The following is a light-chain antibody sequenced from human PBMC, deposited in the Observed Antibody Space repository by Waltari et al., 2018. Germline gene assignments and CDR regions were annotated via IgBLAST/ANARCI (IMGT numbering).Light chain of an antibody. CDR1: QSVSSSY. J-gene: IGKJ3*01. CDR2: GAA. CDR3: QQYGSSPLFT. Sequence: EIVLTQSPGTLSLSPGERATLSCRASQSVSSSYLAWYQQKPGQAPRLLISGAASRPTGIPDRFSGSGSGTDFTLTISRLEPEDFAVYYCQQYGSSPLFTFGPGTKVDIK. V-gene: IGKV3-20*01.